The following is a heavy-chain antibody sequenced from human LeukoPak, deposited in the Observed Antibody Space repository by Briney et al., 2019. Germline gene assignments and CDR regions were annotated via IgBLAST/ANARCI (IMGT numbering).Heavy chain of an antibody. V-gene: IGHV3-21*01. CDR3: ARGSIAARRVDY. CDR1: GFTFSSYS. Sequence: GGSLRLSCAASGFTFSSYSMNWVRQAPGKGLEWVSSISSSSSYIYYADSVRGRFTISRDSAKNSLYLQMNSLRAEDTAVYYCARGSIAARRVDYWGQGTLVTVSS. J-gene: IGHJ4*02. D-gene: IGHD6-6*01. CDR2: ISSSSSYI.